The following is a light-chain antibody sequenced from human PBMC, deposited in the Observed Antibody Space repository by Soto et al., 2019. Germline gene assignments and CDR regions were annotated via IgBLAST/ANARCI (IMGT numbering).Light chain of an antibody. J-gene: IGKJ5*01. Sequence: IVLRQSPATLSLSPGERATLSCRASQTISSSLAWYQQKPGQSPRLLIYDASNRASGVPPRFSGSGSGTDFTLSISSIEPEDFAVYYCQQRSNWPPITFGQGTRLEIK. CDR1: QTISSS. CDR3: QQRSNWPPIT. V-gene: IGKV3-11*01. CDR2: DAS.